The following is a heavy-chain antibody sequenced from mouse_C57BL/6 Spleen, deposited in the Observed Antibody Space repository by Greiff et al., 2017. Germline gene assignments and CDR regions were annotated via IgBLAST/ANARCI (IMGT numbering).Heavy chain of an antibody. J-gene: IGHJ1*03. V-gene: IGHV1-22*01. D-gene: IGHD1-1*01. CDR2: INPNNGGT. CDR1: GYTFTDYN. Sequence: VQLQQSGPELVKPGASVKMSCKASGYTFTDYNMHWVKQSHGKSLEWIGYINPNNGGTSYNQKFKGKATLTVNKSSSTAYMELRSLTSEDSAVXYYARGITTVVGPHWYFDVWGTGTTVTVSS. CDR3: ARGITTVVGPHWYFDV.